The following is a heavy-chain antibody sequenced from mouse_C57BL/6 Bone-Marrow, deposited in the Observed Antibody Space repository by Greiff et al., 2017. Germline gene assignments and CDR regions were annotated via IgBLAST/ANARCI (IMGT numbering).Heavy chain of an antibody. CDR1: GYTFTSYG. Sequence: VMLVESGAELARPGASVKLSCKASGYTFTSYGISWVKQRTGQGLEWIGEISPRSGNTYYNEKFKGKATLTADKSSITAYMELRSLTSEDSAVYFCARLGVYAMDYWGQGTSVTVSS. CDR2: ISPRSGNT. J-gene: IGHJ4*01. CDR3: ARLGVYAMDY. V-gene: IGHV1-81*01.